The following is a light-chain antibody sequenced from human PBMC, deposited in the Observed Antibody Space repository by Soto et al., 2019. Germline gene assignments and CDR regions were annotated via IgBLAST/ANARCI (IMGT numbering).Light chain of an antibody. CDR2: WAS. Sequence: DIVMTQSPDSLAVSLGERATINCKSSQSILYSSNSKNQLAWYQQKPGQPPKLLFYWASTRESGVPDRFSGSESGTDFTLTISSLQAEDVAVYYCQQYYSPPYTFGQGTKLEI. V-gene: IGKV4-1*01. CDR1: QSILYSSNSKNQ. CDR3: QQYYSPPYT. J-gene: IGKJ2*01.